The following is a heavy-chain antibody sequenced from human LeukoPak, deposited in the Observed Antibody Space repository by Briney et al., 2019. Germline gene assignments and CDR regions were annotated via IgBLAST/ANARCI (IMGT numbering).Heavy chain of an antibody. CDR2: INHSGST. J-gene: IGHJ5*02. CDR1: GGSFSGYY. Sequence: SETLSLTCAVYGGSFSGYYWSWIRQPPGKGLEWIGEINHSGSTNYNPSLKSRVTISVDTSKNQFSLKLSSVTAAETAVDYCARAGGYYDSGWLDPWGQGTLVTVSS. CDR3: ARAGGYYDSGWLDP. V-gene: IGHV4-34*01. D-gene: IGHD3-22*01.